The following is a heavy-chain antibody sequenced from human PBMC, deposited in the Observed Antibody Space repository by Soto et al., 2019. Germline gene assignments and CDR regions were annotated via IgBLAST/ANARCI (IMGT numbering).Heavy chain of an antibody. J-gene: IGHJ4*02. CDR1: GGTFSSYA. V-gene: IGHV1-69*13. D-gene: IGHD2-15*01. Sequence: SVKVSCKASGGTFSSYAISWVRQAPGQGLEWMGGIIPIFGTANYAQKFQGRVTITADESTSTAYMELSSLRSEDTAVYYCARESRYCSGGSCYSGIFDYWGQG. CDR2: IIPIFGTA. CDR3: ARESRYCSGGSCYSGIFDY.